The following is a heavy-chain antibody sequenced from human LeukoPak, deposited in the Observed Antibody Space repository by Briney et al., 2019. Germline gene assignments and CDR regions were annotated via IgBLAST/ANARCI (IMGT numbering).Heavy chain of an antibody. J-gene: IGHJ4*02. CDR3: ARGAESSSWSLDY. Sequence: SETLSLTCAVYSGSFSSYQWNWIRQPPGEGLEWIGEISHRGTTNYNPSLKSRVTMSVDTSKNQFSLKLSSVTAADTAVYYCARGAESSSWSLDYWGQGTLVTVSS. CDR1: SGSFSSYQ. D-gene: IGHD6-13*01. V-gene: IGHV4-34*01. CDR2: ISHRGTT.